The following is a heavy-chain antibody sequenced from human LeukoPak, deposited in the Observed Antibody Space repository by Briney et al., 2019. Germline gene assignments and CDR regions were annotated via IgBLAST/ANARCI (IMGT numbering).Heavy chain of an antibody. V-gene: IGHV3-66*01. Sequence: GGSLRLSCAASGFTVSSNYMSWVRQAPGKGLEWVSVIYSGGSTYYADSVKGRFTISRGNSKNTLYLQMNSLRAEDTAMYYCARVGYSSGWYIQHWGQGTLVTVSS. CDR2: IYSGGST. D-gene: IGHD6-19*01. CDR3: ARVGYSSGWYIQH. J-gene: IGHJ1*01. CDR1: GFTVSSNY.